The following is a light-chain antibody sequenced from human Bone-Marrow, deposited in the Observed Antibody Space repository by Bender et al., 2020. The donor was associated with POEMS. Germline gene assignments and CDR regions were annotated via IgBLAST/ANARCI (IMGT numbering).Light chain of an antibody. CDR2: QDT. Sequence: SYEVTQPPSVSASPGQAASITCSGDDLGDKYVAWYQQKPGQSPVLVIYQDTKRPSGIPERFSGSNSGNTATLTISGTQAMDEADYYCQAWETDSVVFGGGTKLTVL. CDR1: DLGDKY. V-gene: IGLV3-1*01. CDR3: QAWETDSVV. J-gene: IGLJ3*02.